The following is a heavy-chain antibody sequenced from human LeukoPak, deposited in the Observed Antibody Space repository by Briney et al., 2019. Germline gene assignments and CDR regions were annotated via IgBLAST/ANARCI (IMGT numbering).Heavy chain of an antibody. CDR2: IYYSGST. J-gene: IGHJ3*02. D-gene: IGHD3-10*01. CDR3: ARDGRDYYCSGSSILSITKNSFDI. V-gene: IGHV4-31*03. Sequence: PSETLSLTCTVSGGSISSGGYYWSWIRQHPGKGLEWIGYIYYSGSTHYNPSLKSRVTISVDTSKNQFSLKLSSVTAADTAVYYCARDGRDYYCSGSSILSITKNSFDIWGQGTMVTVSS. CDR1: GGSISSGGYY.